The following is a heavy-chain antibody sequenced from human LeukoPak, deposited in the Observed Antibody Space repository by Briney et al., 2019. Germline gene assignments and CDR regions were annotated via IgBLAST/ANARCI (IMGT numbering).Heavy chain of an antibody. J-gene: IGHJ4*02. CDR2: IIPIFGTA. D-gene: IGHD1-26*01. CDR3: ARDLVVGATGY. CDR1: GGTFSSYA. V-gene: IGHV1-69*13. Sequence: ASVKVSCKASGGTFSSYAISWVRQAPGQGLEWMGGIIPIFGTANYAQKFQGRVTITADESTSTAYMELSSLRSEDTAVYYCARDLVVGATGYWGQGTLVTVSS.